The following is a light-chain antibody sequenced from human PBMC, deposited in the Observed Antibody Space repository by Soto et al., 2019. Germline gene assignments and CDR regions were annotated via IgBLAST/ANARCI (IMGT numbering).Light chain of an antibody. Sequence: DIQMTQSPSTLSASVGYRFTITCRASQSISNRLAWYQQKPGEAPKLLIYDASALPRGVPSRFSGSGSGTKFTLTIASLQPDDFATYYCQQYETFSGTFGPGTKGDIK. V-gene: IGKV1-5*01. CDR2: DAS. CDR3: QQYETFSGT. CDR1: QSISNR. J-gene: IGKJ1*01.